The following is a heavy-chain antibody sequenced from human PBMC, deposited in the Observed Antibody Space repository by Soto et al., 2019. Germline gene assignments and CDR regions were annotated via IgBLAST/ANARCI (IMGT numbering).Heavy chain of an antibody. Sequence: SVKVSCKASGGTFSSYAVSWVRQAPGQGLEWMGGIIPIFGTANYAQKFQGRVTITADESTSTAYMELSSLRSEDTAVYYCARDLFRDSGSSGVWGQGTTVTVSS. CDR2: IIPIFGTA. J-gene: IGHJ6*02. CDR3: ARDLFRDSGSSGV. D-gene: IGHD1-26*01. CDR1: GGTFSSYA. V-gene: IGHV1-69*13.